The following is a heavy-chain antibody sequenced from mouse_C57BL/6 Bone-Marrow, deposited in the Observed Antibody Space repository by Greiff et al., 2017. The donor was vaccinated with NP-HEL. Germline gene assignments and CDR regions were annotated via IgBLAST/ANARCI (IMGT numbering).Heavy chain of an antibody. D-gene: IGHD1-1*01. V-gene: IGHV1-59*01. Sequence: QVQLQQPGAELVRPGTSVKLSCKASGYTFTSYWMHWVKQRPGQGLEWIGVIDPSDSYTNYNHKFKGKATLTVDTSSSTAYMQLSSLTSEDSAVYYCARRGTTVVAHWYFDVWGTGTTVTVSS. CDR1: GYTFTSYW. CDR2: IDPSDSYT. CDR3: ARRGTTVVAHWYFDV. J-gene: IGHJ1*03.